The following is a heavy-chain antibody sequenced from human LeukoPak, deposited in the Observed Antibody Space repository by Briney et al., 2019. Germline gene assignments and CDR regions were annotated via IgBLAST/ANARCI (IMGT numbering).Heavy chain of an antibody. CDR1: GNYW. CDR3: ARARGDSSPASRYFDY. V-gene: IGHV3-74*01. J-gene: IGHJ4*02. CDR2: TNSDGSWT. Sequence: GGSLRLSCAASGNYWMHWVRQVPGKGLVWVSHTNSDGSWTSYADSVKGRFTISRDNSKNTLYVQMNSLRPEDTAIYYCARARGDSSPASRYFDYWGQGAPVTVSS. D-gene: IGHD5-18*01.